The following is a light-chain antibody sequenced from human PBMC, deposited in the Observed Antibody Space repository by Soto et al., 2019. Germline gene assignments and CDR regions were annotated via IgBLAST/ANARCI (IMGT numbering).Light chain of an antibody. CDR2: GAS. J-gene: IGKJ1*01. Sequence: EIVMTQSPATLSVSPGERATLSCRASQSVSSNLAWYQQKPGQAPRLLIYGASTRATGIPAKFSGSESGTEFSLIISSLQSEDFAVYYCQQYSNWPRTFGQGTKVEIK. CDR3: QQYSNWPRT. CDR1: QSVSSN. V-gene: IGKV3-15*01.